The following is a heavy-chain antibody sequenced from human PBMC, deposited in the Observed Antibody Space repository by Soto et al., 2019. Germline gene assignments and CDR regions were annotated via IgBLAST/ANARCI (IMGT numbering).Heavy chain of an antibody. J-gene: IGHJ6*03. D-gene: IGHD3-3*01. CDR2: ISSSSSTI. CDR3: ARDLSSITIFGVFYYYYYMDV. CDR1: GFTFSSYS. V-gene: IGHV3-48*01. Sequence: GGSLRLSCAASGFTFSSYSMNWVRQAPGKGLEWVSYISSSSSTIYYADSVKGRFTISRDNAKNSLYLKMNSLRAEDTAVYYCARDLSSITIFGVFYYYYYMDVWGKGTTVTVSS.